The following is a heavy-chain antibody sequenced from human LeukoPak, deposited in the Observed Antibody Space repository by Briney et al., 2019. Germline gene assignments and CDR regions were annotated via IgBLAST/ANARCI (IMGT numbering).Heavy chain of an antibody. CDR2: INHSGST. V-gene: IGHV4-34*01. D-gene: IGHD3-22*01. J-gene: IGHJ4*02. Sequence: PETLSLTCAVYGGSFSGYYWSWIRQPPGKGLEWIGEINHSGSTNYNPSLKSRVTISVDTSKNQFSLKLSSVTAADTAVYYCARYSYYYDSSGYYLDYWGQGTLVTVSS. CDR1: GGSFSGYY. CDR3: ARYSYYYDSSGYYLDY.